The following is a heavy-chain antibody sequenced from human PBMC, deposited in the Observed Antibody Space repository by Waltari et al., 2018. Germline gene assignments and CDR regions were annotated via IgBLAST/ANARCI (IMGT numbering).Heavy chain of an antibody. Sequence: QVQLAQSGAEATKPGASVTVSCQPSGYTFTGYFLHCVRPAPGQGLEWMGWFSPNNGDNKYAQKFQGRVTMTRDTSINTAYMELSSLTSDDTAVYYCARDGPGAGNDDFDYWGQGTLVSVSS. D-gene: IGHD3-10*01. CDR1: GYTFTGYF. CDR2: FSPNNGDN. J-gene: IGHJ4*02. CDR3: ARDGPGAGNDDFDY. V-gene: IGHV1-2*02.